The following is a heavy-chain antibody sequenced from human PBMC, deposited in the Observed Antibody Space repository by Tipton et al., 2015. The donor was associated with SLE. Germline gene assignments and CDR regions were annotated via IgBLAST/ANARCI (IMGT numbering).Heavy chain of an antibody. CDR2: INSDGSST. CDR3: AKGGSGGLYFDF. Sequence: SLRLSCAASGFTFSSYWMHWVRQAPGKGLVWVSRINSDGSSTSYADSVKGRFTISRDNAKNTLYLQMNSLRAEDTAVYYCAKGGSGGLYFDFWGQGTLVTVSS. D-gene: IGHD2-8*02. V-gene: IGHV3-74*01. J-gene: IGHJ4*02. CDR1: GFTFSSYW.